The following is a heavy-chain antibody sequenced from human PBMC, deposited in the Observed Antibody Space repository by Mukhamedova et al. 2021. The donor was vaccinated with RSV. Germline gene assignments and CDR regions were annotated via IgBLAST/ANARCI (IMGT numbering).Heavy chain of an antibody. V-gene: IGHV3-23*01. Sequence: GLEWVSVISGSGGSTYYADSVKGRFTISRDNSKNTLYLQMNSLRAEDPAVYYCAKDRGYSYGYRYWGQGTLVTVSS. CDR2: ISGSGGST. CDR3: AKDRGYSYGYRY. D-gene: IGHD5-18*01. J-gene: IGHJ4*02.